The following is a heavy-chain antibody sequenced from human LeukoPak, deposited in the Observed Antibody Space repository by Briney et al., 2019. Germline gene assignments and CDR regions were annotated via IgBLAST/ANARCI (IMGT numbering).Heavy chain of an antibody. J-gene: IGHJ4*02. CDR2: MNPNSGNT. V-gene: IGHV1-8*02. D-gene: IGHD3-22*01. CDR3: ARGDYYDSSGYYSADY. Sequence: ASVKVSCKASGYTFTIYGISWVRQATGQGLEWMGWMNPNSGNTGYAQKFQGRVTMTRNTSISTAYMELSSLRSEDTAVYYCARGDYYDSSGYYSADYWGQGTLVTVSS. CDR1: GYTFTIYG.